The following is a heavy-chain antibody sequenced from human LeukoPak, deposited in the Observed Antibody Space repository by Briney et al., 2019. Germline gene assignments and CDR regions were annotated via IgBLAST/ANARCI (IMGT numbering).Heavy chain of an antibody. Sequence: ASVKVSCKASGYTFTGYYMHWVRQAPGQGLEWMGRINPNSGGTNYAQKFQGRVTMTRDTSISTAYMELSRLRSDDTAVYYCARDRVTMARGVIKNWFDPWGQGTLVTVSS. CDR2: INPNSGGT. J-gene: IGHJ5*02. CDR1: GYTFTGYY. V-gene: IGHV1-2*06. CDR3: ARDRVTMARGVIKNWFDP. D-gene: IGHD3-10*01.